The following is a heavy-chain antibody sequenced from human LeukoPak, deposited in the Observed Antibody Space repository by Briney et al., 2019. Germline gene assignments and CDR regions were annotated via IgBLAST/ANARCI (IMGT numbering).Heavy chain of an antibody. Sequence: GSLRLSCAASGFTFSSYAMSWVRQAPGKGLEWVSVISGSGGSTYYADSVKGRFTISRDNSKNTLYVQMNSLRAEDTAVYYCAEDRSGIALAGNFDYWGQGTLVTVSS. J-gene: IGHJ4*02. D-gene: IGHD6-19*01. CDR3: AEDRSGIALAGNFDY. CDR1: GFTFSSYA. V-gene: IGHV3-23*01. CDR2: ISGSGGST.